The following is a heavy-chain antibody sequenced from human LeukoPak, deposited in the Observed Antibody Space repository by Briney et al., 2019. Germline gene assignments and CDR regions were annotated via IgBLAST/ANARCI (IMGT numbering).Heavy chain of an antibody. D-gene: IGHD3-22*01. CDR2: ISAYNGNT. Sequence: ASVKVSCKASGYTFTSYGISWVRQAPGQGLEWMGWISAYNGNTNYAQKLQGRVTMTTDTSTSTAYMELRSLRSDDTAVYYCARGVGDISGYYYPDWFDPWGQGTLVTVSS. J-gene: IGHJ5*02. CDR1: GYTFTSYG. V-gene: IGHV1-18*01. CDR3: ARGVGDISGYYYPDWFDP.